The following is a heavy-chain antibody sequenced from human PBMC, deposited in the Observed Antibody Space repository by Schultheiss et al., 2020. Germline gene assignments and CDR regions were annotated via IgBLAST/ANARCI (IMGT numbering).Heavy chain of an antibody. J-gene: IGHJ4*02. CDR2: ISWNSGSI. D-gene: IGHD3-22*01. CDR3: AKDIDYDSSGIKDY. V-gene: IGHV3-9*01. CDR1: GFTFDDYA. Sequence: GGSLRLSCAASGFTFDDYAMHWVRQAPGKGLEWVSGISWNSGSIGYADSVKGRSTISRDNAKNSLYLQMNSLRAEDTALYYCAKDIDYDSSGIKDYWGQGTLVNVYS.